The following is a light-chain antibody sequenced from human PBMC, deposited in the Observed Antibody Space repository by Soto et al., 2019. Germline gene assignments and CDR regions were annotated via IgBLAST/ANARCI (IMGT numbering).Light chain of an antibody. CDR1: QSVSSSY. Sequence: EIVLTQSPGTLSLSPGERATLSCRASQSVSSSYLAWYQQKPGQAPRLLIYGASSRATGIPDRFSGSGSGTDFTLTISGLESEEFAVYYCQQYGSSPTFGQGTKLETK. V-gene: IGKV3-20*01. CDR3: QQYGSSPT. J-gene: IGKJ2*01. CDR2: GAS.